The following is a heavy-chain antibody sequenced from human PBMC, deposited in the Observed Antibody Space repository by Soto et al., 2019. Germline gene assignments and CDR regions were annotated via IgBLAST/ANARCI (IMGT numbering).Heavy chain of an antibody. CDR2: IYHSGST. J-gene: IGHJ5*02. CDR1: GGSISSGGYS. CDR3: AREVVVAGYNWFDP. Sequence: TLSLTCAVSGGSISSGGYSWSWIRQPPGKGLEWIGYIYHSGSTYYNPSLKSRVTISVDRSKNQFSLKLSSVTAADTAVYYCAREVVVAGYNWFDPWGQGTLVTVSS. V-gene: IGHV4-30-2*01. D-gene: IGHD2-15*01.